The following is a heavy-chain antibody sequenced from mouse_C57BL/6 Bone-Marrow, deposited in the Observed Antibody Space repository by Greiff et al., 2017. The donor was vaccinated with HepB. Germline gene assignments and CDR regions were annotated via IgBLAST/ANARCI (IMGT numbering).Heavy chain of an antibody. J-gene: IGHJ4*01. D-gene: IGHD1-1*01. CDR2: IWSGGST. Sequence: QVQLQQSGPGLVQPSQSLSITCTVSGFSFTSYGVHWVRQSPGKGLEWLGVIWSGGSTDYNAAFISRLSISKDNSKSQVFFKMNSLQADDTAIYYCATSYYGSPFYYAMDYWGQGTSVTVSS. CDR3: ATSYYGSPFYYAMDY. V-gene: IGHV2-2*01. CDR1: GFSFTSYG.